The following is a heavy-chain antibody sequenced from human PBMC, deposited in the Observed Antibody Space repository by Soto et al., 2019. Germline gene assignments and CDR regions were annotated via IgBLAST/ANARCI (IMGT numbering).Heavy chain of an antibody. CDR2: IDWDDDK. Sequence: SGPTLVNPTQTLTLTCTFSGFSLSTSGMCVSWIRQPPGKALEWLALIDWDDDKYYSTSLKTRLTISKDTSKNQVVLTMTNMDPVDTATYYCARISRGGSSWAYYYYGMDVWGPGTKVTVSS. V-gene: IGHV2-70*01. D-gene: IGHD6-13*01. CDR3: ARISRGGSSWAYYYYGMDV. CDR1: GFSLSTSGMC. J-gene: IGHJ6*02.